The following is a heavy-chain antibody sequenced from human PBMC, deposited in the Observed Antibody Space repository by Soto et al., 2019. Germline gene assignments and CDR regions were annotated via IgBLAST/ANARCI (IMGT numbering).Heavy chain of an antibody. CDR3: ARDRDIVATNGMDV. D-gene: IGHD5-12*01. Sequence: GGSLRLSCAASGFTFSSYAMHWVRQAPGKGLEWVAVISYDGSNKYYADSVKGRFTISRDNSKNTLYLQMNSLRAEDTAVYYCARDRDIVATNGMDVWGQGTTVTVSS. CDR1: GFTFSSYA. V-gene: IGHV3-30-3*01. J-gene: IGHJ6*02. CDR2: ISYDGSNK.